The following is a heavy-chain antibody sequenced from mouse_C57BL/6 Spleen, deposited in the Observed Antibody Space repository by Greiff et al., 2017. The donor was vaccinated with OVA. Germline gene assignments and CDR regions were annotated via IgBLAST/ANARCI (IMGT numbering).Heavy chain of an antibody. CDR1: GYAFSSYW. Sequence: VQLQQSGAELVKPGASVKISCKASGYAFSSYWMNWVKQRPGKGLEWIGQIYPGDGDTNYNVKFKGKATLTADKSSSTAYMQLSSLTSEDSAVYFCARSYYGSSYDFDYWGQGTTLTVSS. CDR3: ARSYYGSSYDFDY. V-gene: IGHV1-80*01. J-gene: IGHJ2*01. D-gene: IGHD1-1*01. CDR2: IYPGDGDT.